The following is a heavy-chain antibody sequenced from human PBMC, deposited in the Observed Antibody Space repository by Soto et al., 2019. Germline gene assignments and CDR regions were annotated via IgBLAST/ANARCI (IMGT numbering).Heavy chain of an antibody. V-gene: IGHV3-7*01. CDR2: IKQDGSEK. CDR1: GFTLSSYN. D-gene: IGHD6-6*01. Sequence: PGGSLRLSCAASGFTLSSYNMSWVRQAPGKGLEWVANIKQDGSEKYYVDSVKGRFTISRDNAKNSLYLQMNSLRAEDTAVYYCARSIAARLNWFDPWGQGTLVTVSS. CDR3: ARSIAARLNWFDP. J-gene: IGHJ5*02.